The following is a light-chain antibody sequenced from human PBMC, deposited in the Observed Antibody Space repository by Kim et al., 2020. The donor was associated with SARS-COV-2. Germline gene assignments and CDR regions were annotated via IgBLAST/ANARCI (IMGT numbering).Light chain of an antibody. CDR1: QSISSW. CDR2: KAS. J-gene: IGKJ1*01. CDR3: QQNNSYSWT. V-gene: IGKV1-5*03. Sequence: ASVGDRVTITCRASQSISSWLGWYQQKPGKAPKLLMYKASSLESGVPSRCSGSGSGTEFTLTINSLQPDDFATYYCQQNNSYSWTFGQGTKVDIK.